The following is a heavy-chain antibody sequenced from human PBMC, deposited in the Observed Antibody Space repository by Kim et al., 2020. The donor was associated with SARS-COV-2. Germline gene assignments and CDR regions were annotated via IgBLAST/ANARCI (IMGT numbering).Heavy chain of an antibody. CDR1: GFTFSTHS. Sequence: GGSLRLSCAASGFTFSTHSMNWVRQAPGKGLEWVSSITATSCYIYYADSVKGRFTISRDNAKKTLFLHMDSLRDEDTAVYYCARDPGGSYYTYGMDVWRQGTTVSVS. CDR2: ITATSCYI. CDR3: ARDPGGSYYTYGMDV. D-gene: IGHD5-12*01. J-gene: IGHJ6*02. V-gene: IGHV3-21*01.